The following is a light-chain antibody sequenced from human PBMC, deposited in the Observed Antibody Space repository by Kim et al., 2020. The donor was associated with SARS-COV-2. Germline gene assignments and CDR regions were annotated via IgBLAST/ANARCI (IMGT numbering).Light chain of an antibody. CDR1: NSNIVHNY. CDR3: GTWDSRLSAVV. J-gene: IGLJ3*02. V-gene: IGLV1-51*01. CDR2: DNN. Sequence: GQKVTISCSGSNSNIVHNYVSWYQQLPGTAPKLLIYDNNKRPSGIPDRFSGSKSGTSATLAITGLQTGDEADYYCGTWDSRLSAVVFGGGTQLTVL.